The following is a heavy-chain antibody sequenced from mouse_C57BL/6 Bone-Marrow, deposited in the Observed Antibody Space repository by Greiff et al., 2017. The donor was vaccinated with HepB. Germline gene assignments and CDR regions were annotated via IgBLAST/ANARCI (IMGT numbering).Heavy chain of an antibody. CDR2: IWSGGST. D-gene: IGHD2-4*01. Sequence: VHLVESGPGLVQPSQSLSITCTVSGFSFTSYGVHWVRQSPGKGLEWLGVIWSGGSTDYNAAFISRLSISKDNSKSQVFFKMNSLQADDTAIYYCARPYDYDVGFAYWGQGTLVTVSA. CDR3: ARPYDYDVGFAY. V-gene: IGHV2-2*01. J-gene: IGHJ3*01. CDR1: GFSFTSYG.